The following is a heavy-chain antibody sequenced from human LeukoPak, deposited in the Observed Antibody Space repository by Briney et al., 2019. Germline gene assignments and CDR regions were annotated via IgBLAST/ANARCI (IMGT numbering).Heavy chain of an antibody. J-gene: IGHJ5*02. CDR1: GYTFTRYY. Sequence: ASVKVSCKESGYTFTRYYMHWVRQAPGQGLEWMGIINPSGGSTSYAQKFQGRVTMTRDTSTSTVYMELSSLRSEDTAVYYCARWVDCSSTSCSFIGFDPWGQGTLVTVSS. V-gene: IGHV1-46*01. CDR2: INPSGGST. CDR3: ARWVDCSSTSCSFIGFDP. D-gene: IGHD2-2*01.